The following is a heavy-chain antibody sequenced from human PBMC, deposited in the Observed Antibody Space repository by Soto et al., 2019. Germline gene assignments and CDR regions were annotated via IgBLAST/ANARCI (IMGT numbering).Heavy chain of an antibody. V-gene: IGHV5-51*01. Sequence: GESLKISCKGSGYSFTSYWIGWVRPMPGKGLEWMGIIYPGDSDTRYSPSFQGQGTISADKSISTAYLQWSSLKATDTAMYYCARCPTINDYSNYWFDPWGQGTLVTVSS. D-gene: IGHD4-4*01. CDR1: GYSFTSYW. J-gene: IGHJ5*02. CDR2: IYPGDSDT. CDR3: ARCPTINDYSNYWFDP.